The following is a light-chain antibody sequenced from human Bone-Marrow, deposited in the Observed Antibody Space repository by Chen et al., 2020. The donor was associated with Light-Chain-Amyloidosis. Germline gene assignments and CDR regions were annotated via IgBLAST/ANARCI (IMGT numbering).Light chain of an antibody. CDR1: SSNIWAGYD. J-gene: IGLJ3*02. V-gene: IGLV1-40*01. CDR3: QSYDSSLSVYWL. CDR2: GTH. Sequence: QSVLTQPPSVSGALGQRVTISCTGSSSNIWAGYDVHWYHHVPGTVPKLVIYGTHYPPSGVPDRFSGSKSATSASLAITAFQAEDEDVYYCQSYDSSLSVYWLLGGGTNLSVL.